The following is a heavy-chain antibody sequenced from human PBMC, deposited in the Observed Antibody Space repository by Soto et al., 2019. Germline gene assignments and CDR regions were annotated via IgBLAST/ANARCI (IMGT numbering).Heavy chain of an antibody. V-gene: IGHV4-59*01. D-gene: IGHD2-2*01. Sequence: SETLSLTCTVSGGSITSYYWSWIRQPPGKGLEWIGYIYYSGTPNYNPSLKTRVTISVDTPKNQFSLKLTSVTAADTAVYYCARDLGFCSSTSCFPYFGPWGQGTLVTVSS. CDR3: ARDLGFCSSTSCFPYFGP. J-gene: IGHJ5*02. CDR1: GGSITSYY. CDR2: IYYSGTP.